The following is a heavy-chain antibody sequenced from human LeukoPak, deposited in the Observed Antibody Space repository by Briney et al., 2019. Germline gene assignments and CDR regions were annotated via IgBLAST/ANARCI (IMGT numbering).Heavy chain of an antibody. D-gene: IGHD3-10*01. J-gene: IGHJ4*02. Sequence: GGSLRLSCAASGFTFSSYAMSWVRQAPGKGLEWVSAIGGSGSTTYYADSVKGRFTISRDNSTNTVLLQMNSLRAEDTAVYYCAPRGYPTVFHYWGQGTLVTVSS. CDR1: GFTFSSYA. V-gene: IGHV3-23*01. CDR3: APRGYPTVFHY. CDR2: IGGSGSTT.